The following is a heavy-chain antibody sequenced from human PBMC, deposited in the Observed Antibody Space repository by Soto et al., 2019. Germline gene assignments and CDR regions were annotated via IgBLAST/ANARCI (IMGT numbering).Heavy chain of an antibody. J-gene: IGHJ6*02. CDR3: AKGRSYYYYYGVDV. Sequence: GSLRLSCAASGFTFSRYGMHWVRQAPGKGLEWVSDIMDSGGSTYYADSVKGRFTISKDNSKSTLYLQMNSLRAEDTSLYYCAKGRSYYYYYGVDVWGQGTTVTVSS. V-gene: IGHV3-23*01. CDR1: GFTFSRYG. CDR2: IMDSGGST.